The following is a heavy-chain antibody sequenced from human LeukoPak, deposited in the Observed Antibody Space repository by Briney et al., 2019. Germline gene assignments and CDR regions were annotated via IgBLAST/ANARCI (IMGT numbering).Heavy chain of an antibody. D-gene: IGHD2-15*01. J-gene: IGHJ4*02. CDR2: IYYSGST. CDR3: AREVVVPRPRAAGDPCYFDY. V-gene: IGHV4-59*12. CDR1: GGSISSYY. Sequence: SETLSLTCTVSGGSISSYYWSWIRQPPGKGLEWIGYIYYSGSTNYNPSLKSRVTISVDTSKNQFSLKLSSVTAADTAVYYCAREVVVPRPRAAGDPCYFDYWGQGTLVTVSS.